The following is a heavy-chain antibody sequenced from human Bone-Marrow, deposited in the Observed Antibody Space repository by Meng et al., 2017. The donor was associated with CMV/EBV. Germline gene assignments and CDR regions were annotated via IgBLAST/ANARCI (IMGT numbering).Heavy chain of an antibody. CDR1: GFTFSSYS. J-gene: IGHJ6*02. CDR2: ISSSSSYI. D-gene: IGHD3-3*01. CDR3: ARDGVLRFLEWLSVYYYYGMDV. Sequence: GESRKISCAASGFTFSSYSMNWVRQAPGKGLEWVSSISSSSSYIYYADSVKGRFTISRDNAKNSLYLQMNSLRAEDTAVYYCARDGVLRFLEWLSVYYYYGMDVWGQGTTVTVSS. V-gene: IGHV3-21*01.